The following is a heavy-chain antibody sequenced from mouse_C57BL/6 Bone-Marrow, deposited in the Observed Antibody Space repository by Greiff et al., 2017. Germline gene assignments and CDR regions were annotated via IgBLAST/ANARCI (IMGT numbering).Heavy chain of an antibody. Sequence: VQLQQSGAELVRPGASVKLSCTASGFNIKDDYMHWVKQRPEQGLEWIGWIDPENGDTEYASKFQGKATITADTSSNTAYLQLCSLTSEDAAGYYCTTYYIFFAYWGQGPLVTVSA. CDR1: GFNIKDDY. CDR3: TTYYIFFAY. CDR2: IDPENGDT. D-gene: IGHD2-12*01. J-gene: IGHJ3*01. V-gene: IGHV14-4*01.